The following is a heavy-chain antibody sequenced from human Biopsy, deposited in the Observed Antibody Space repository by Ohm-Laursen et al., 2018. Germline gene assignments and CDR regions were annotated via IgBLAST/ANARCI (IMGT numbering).Heavy chain of an antibody. V-gene: IGHV1-18*01. J-gene: IGHJ4*02. CDR2: IRPLNGDT. D-gene: IGHD3-16*02. Sequence: GSSVKVSCKASGYNFISYSINWVRQAPGQGLEWMGWIRPLNGDTKYGQKFQDRVTITTDTSTSTVYMELTSLRSDDTAVYYCARGEVTFGELIVSLDSWGQGTLVIVSS. CDR1: GYNFISYS. CDR3: ARGEVTFGELIVSLDS.